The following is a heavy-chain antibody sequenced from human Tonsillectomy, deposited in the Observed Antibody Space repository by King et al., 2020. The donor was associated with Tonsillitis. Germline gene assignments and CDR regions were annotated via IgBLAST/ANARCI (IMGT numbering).Heavy chain of an antibody. V-gene: IGHV3-9*01. CDR2: ISWNSGSI. CDR1: GFTFDDYA. D-gene: IGHD3-10*01. Sequence: VQLVESGGGLVQTGRSLRLSCAASGFTFDDYAMHWVRQAPGKGLEWVSGISWNSGSIGYADSVKGRFTISRDNAKNSLYLQMNSLRAEDTALYYCATGDFDYWGQGTLVTVSS. CDR3: ATGDFDY. J-gene: IGHJ4*02.